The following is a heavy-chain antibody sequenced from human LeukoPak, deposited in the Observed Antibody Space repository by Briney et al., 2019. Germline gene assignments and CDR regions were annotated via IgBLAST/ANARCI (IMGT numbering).Heavy chain of an antibody. Sequence: GGSLRLSCAASGFTFSDYGMYWVRQAPGKGLEWVAVIRHDGSNKYYADSVKGRFTISRDNFKNTLYLQMNSLGAEDTAMYYCAKASSASQSCLNLWGQGTLVNVSS. V-gene: IGHV3-30*02. CDR2: IRHDGSNK. J-gene: IGHJ4*02. CDR3: AKASSASQSCLNL. D-gene: IGHD3-22*01. CDR1: GFTFSDYG.